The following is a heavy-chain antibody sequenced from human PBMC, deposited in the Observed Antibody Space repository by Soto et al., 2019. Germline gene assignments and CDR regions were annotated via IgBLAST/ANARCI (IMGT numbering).Heavy chain of an antibody. CDR1: GFTFSNYA. V-gene: IGHV3-23*01. CDR3: VKGGASYTNSWYAN. J-gene: IGHJ4*02. CDR2: IKDSGEST. Sequence: DVQLLESGGGLVQPGGSLTLSCAASGFTFSNYAMHWVRQAPGKGLGWVSTIKDSGESTSYLDSVRGRVTISRDNSEDTLYLQMTSLRGEDAALYHCVKGGASYTNSWYANWGQGILVTVSS. D-gene: IGHD6-13*01.